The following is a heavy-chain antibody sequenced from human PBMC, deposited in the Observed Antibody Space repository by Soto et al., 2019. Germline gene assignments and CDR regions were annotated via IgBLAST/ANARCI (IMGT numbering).Heavy chain of an antibody. CDR1: GYTFTSYY. J-gene: IGHJ4*02. Sequence: ASVKVSCKASGYTFTSYYMRWVRQAPGQGLEWMGIINPSGGSTSYAQKFQGRVTMTRDTSTSTVYMELSSLRSEDTAVYYCARGDRIQLWLHLFDYWGQGTLVTVSS. D-gene: IGHD5-18*01. CDR3: ARGDRIQLWLHLFDY. V-gene: IGHV1-46*01. CDR2: INPSGGST.